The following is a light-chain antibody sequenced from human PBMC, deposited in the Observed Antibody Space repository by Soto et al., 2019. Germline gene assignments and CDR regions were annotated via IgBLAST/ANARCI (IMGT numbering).Light chain of an antibody. Sequence: QAVVTQPPSVSAAPGQRVDISCSGGGSNLANHVATWYQQLPGKAPKLLLYYDGVLASGVSDRFTGSRSVSSASLAISGLQSEDEATYYCASWDDSQHALLFGGGTKLTVL. CDR1: GSNLANHV. CDR2: YDG. CDR3: ASWDDSQHALL. J-gene: IGLJ2*01. V-gene: IGLV1-36*01.